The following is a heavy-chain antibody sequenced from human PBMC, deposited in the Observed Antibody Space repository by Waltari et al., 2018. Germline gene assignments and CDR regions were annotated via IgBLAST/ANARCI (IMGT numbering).Heavy chain of an antibody. Sequence: QVQLVQPGAEVKKPGSSVKVSCKASGGTFSSYAISWVRQAPGQGLEWMGGIIPIFGTANYAQKFQGRVTITADESTSTAYMELSSLRSEDTAVYYCARVNSSSPRPPYYYYYMDVWGKGTTVTVSS. CDR3: ARVNSSSPRPPYYYYYMDV. D-gene: IGHD6-6*01. CDR2: IIPIFGTA. V-gene: IGHV1-69*12. CDR1: GGTFSSYA. J-gene: IGHJ6*03.